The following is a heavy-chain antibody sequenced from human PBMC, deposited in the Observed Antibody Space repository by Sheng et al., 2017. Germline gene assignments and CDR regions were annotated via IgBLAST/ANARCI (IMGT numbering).Heavy chain of an antibody. CDR3: VRGGSYYANAYYYMDV. J-gene: IGHJ6*02. V-gene: IGHV3-33*01. CDR2: IWYDGSKK. D-gene: IGHD1-26*01. Sequence: QAQPVESGGGVVQPGRSLRLSCAVSGFTFSNYGMHWVRQAPGKGLDWVAVIWYDGSKKFYADSVKGRFSISRDNSKNTLYLQMDSLRAEDTAVYYCVRGGSYYANAYYYMDVWGQGTTLTVSS. CDR1: GFTFSNYG.